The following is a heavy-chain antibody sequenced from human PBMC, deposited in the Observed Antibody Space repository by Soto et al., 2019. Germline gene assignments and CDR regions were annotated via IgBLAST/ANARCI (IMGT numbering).Heavy chain of an antibody. J-gene: IGHJ3*02. CDR2: IYHSGNT. Sequence: PSETLSLTCSVSAGSISSGGYYWSWIRQLPGKDLEWIGYIYHSGNTYYNSSLKSRLTISVDTSENQFSLKLTSVTAADTAVYYCARVGISSSDAFDIWGQGTMVTVS. D-gene: IGHD6-6*01. CDR1: AGSISSGGYY. CDR3: ARVGISSSDAFDI. V-gene: IGHV4-31*03.